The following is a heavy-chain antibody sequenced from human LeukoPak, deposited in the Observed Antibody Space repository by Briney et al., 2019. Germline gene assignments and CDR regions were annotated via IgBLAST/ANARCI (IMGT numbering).Heavy chain of an antibody. CDR1: GASTIAYY. V-gene: IGHV4-59*12. Sequence: SETLSLTCSVSGASTIAYYWSWIRQPPGKGLEWIGYIYYNGNMSYNPSLKSRVTISVDTSKNQFSLKLSSVTAADTAVYYCARWGEGDYGDYVDYWGQGTLVTVSS. CDR3: ARWGEGDYGDYVDY. D-gene: IGHD4-17*01. J-gene: IGHJ4*02. CDR2: IYYNGNM.